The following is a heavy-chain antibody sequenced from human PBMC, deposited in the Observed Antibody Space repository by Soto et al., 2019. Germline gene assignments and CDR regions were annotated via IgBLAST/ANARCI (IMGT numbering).Heavy chain of an antibody. J-gene: IGHJ4*02. V-gene: IGHV4-34*01. Sequence: PXXTLSLTCAVYCGSFIGYSWTWIRQPPGTGLEWIGXLNHSXRTNYKQSLKXXVTISVDTXKNQLSLKLTSVNDADKDVYYCARDKITGLFDYWGKGTLVTVYS. CDR1: CGSFIGYS. D-gene: IGHD2-8*02. CDR2: LNHSXRT. CDR3: ARDKITGLFDY.